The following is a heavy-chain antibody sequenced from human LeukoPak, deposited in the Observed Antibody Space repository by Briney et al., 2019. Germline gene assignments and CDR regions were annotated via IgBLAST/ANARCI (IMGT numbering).Heavy chain of an antibody. CDR2: ISSSSSYI. Sequence: GGSLRLSCAASGFTFSSYSMNWVRQAPGKGLEWVSSISSSSSYIYYADSVKGRFTISRDNAKNSLCLQMNSLRAEDTAVYYCARDHLYSSGRTRPPFDIWGQGTMVTVSS. J-gene: IGHJ3*02. V-gene: IGHV3-21*01. CDR1: GFTFSSYS. CDR3: ARDHLYSSGRTRPPFDI. D-gene: IGHD6-19*01.